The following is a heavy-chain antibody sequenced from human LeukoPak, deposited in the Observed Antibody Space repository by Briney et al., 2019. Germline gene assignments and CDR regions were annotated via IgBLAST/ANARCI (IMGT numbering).Heavy chain of an antibody. D-gene: IGHD5-12*01. J-gene: IGHJ4*02. CDR1: GYTFTSYG. V-gene: IGHV1-18*01. Sequence: ASAKVSCKASGYTFTSYGISWVRQAPGQGLEWMGWISAYNGNTNYAQKLQGRVTMTTDTSTSTAYMELRSLRSDDTAVYYCARIVVDIVASDYWGQGTLVTVSS. CDR3: ARIVVDIVASDY. CDR2: ISAYNGNT.